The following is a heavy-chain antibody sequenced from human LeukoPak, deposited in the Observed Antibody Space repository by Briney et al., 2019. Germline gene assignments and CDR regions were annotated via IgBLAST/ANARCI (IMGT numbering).Heavy chain of an antibody. D-gene: IGHD3-3*01. Sequence: GGSLRLSCEASGFSFSDYGMHWVRQGTGQGLEWVAFIRYDGSNKYYADSVKGRFTVSRDNSQSTLYLQMNSLRVEDTAVYYCAKRVVIKSTDYFYYYIHVWGKGTTVTVPS. J-gene: IGHJ6*03. CDR2: IRYDGSNK. CDR1: GFSFSDYG. CDR3: AKRVVIKSTDYFYYYIHV. V-gene: IGHV3-30*02.